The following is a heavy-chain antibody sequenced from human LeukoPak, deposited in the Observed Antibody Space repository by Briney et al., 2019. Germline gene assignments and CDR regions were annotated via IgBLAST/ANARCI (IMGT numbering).Heavy chain of an antibody. CDR2: IYYSGST. CDR3: ASSSSAVWYYYYMDV. V-gene: IGHV4-59*12. CDR1: GGSISSYY. J-gene: IGHJ6*03. Sequence: SETLSLTCTVSGGSISSYYWSWIRQPPGKGLEWIGYIYYSGSTNYNPSLKSRVTISVDTSKNQFSLKLSSVTAADTAVYYCASSSSAVWYYYYMDVWGKGTTVTVSS. D-gene: IGHD6-19*01.